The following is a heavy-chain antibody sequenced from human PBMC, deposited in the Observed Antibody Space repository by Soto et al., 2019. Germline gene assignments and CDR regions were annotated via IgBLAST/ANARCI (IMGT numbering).Heavy chain of an antibody. Sequence: GGSLRLSCAASGFTFSSYAMSWVRQAPGKGLDWVLAISGSGGSTYYADSVKGRFTISRDNSKNTLYLQMNSLRAEDTAVYYCAKDLGPPYYYDSSGYPTVEWGQGTLVTVSS. CDR3: AKDLGPPYYYDSSGYPTVE. V-gene: IGHV3-23*01. CDR2: ISGSGGST. CDR1: GFTFSSYA. D-gene: IGHD3-22*01. J-gene: IGHJ4*02.